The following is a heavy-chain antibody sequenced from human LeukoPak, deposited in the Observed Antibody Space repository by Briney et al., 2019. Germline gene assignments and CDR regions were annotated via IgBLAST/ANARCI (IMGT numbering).Heavy chain of an antibody. CDR3: ARDQPDPAFDY. J-gene: IGHJ4*02. CDR1: GFTFGTYT. D-gene: IGHD5-18*01. CDR2: ISISSTYR. Sequence: GGSLRLSCAASGFTFGTYTMNWVRQAPGKGLEWVSSISISSTYRYYADSVKGRFTMSRDNAKNSLFLQMNSLRAEDTAVYYCARDQPDPAFDYWGQGTLVTVSS. V-gene: IGHV3-21*01.